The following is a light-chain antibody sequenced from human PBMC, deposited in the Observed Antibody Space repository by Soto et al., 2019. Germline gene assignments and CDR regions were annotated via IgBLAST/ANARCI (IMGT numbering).Light chain of an antibody. CDR1: QGISRW. V-gene: IGKV1D-12*01. Sequence: DIQMTQSPSSVSASVGDRVTITCRASQGISRWLGWYQQKPGKGPKLLIYEASTLQRGVPSRFSGYGSGTDFTLTINSLQPEDFATYFCPQVSSFPLTFGGGTKVQIK. CDR3: PQVSSFPLT. CDR2: EAS. J-gene: IGKJ4*01.